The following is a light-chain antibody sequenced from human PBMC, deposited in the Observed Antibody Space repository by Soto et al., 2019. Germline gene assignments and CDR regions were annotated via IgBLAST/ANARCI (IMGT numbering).Light chain of an antibody. CDR3: CSYAGSSTYV. CDR1: SSDVGSYNL. J-gene: IGLJ1*01. Sequence: QSALTQPASASGSPGQSITISCTGTSSDVGSYNLVSWYQQHPGKAPKLMIYEVSKRPSGVSNRFSGSKSGNTASLTISGLQAEDEADYYCCSYAGSSTYVFGTGTKVTV. CDR2: EVS. V-gene: IGLV2-23*02.